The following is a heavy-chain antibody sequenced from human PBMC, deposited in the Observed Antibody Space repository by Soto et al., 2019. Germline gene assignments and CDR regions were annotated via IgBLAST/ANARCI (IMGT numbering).Heavy chain of an antibody. CDR3: AKYQPPEVEP. D-gene: IGHD2-2*01. J-gene: IGHJ5*02. Sequence: SETLSLTCSVSGASIGSGDDYWTWIRQSPGKGLEWIGYISDSGSTFYNPSLRSRLTIALDTSKNHFSLKLNSVTAADTAVYYCAKYQPPEVEPWGQGIPVT. CDR2: ISDSGST. V-gene: IGHV4-30-4*08. CDR1: GASIGSGDDY.